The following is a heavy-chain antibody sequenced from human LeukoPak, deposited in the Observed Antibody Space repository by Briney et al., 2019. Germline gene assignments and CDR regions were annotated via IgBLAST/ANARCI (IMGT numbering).Heavy chain of an antibody. J-gene: IGHJ4*02. D-gene: IGHD3-10*01. V-gene: IGHV3-30*07. CDR2: ISIDGSRQ. CDR1: GFTLRNYA. CDR3: AKARGFAEFDY. Sequence: GSLRLSCAPSIGFTLRNYAIHWVRQAPGKGLGWVAVISIDGSRQHYADFLVGRFTISRDNSKNTVSLQMSSLRAEDTALYFCAKARGFAEFDYWGQGTLVTVSS.